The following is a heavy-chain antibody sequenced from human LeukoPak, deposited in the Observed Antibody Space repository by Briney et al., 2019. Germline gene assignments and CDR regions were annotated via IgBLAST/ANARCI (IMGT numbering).Heavy chain of an antibody. CDR1: GFTFSSYE. Sequence: GGSLRLSCAASGFTFSSYEMNWVRQAPGKGLEWVSYISSSGSTIYYADSVKGRFTISRDNAKNSLYLQMNSLRAEDTAVYYCAKFATPYCGGDCSLGYFDYWGQGTLVTVSS. V-gene: IGHV3-48*03. D-gene: IGHD2-21*02. CDR3: AKFATPYCGGDCSLGYFDY. J-gene: IGHJ4*02. CDR2: ISSSGSTI.